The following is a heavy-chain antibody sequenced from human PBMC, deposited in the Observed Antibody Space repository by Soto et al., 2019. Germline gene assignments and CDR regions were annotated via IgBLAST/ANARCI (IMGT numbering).Heavy chain of an antibody. J-gene: IGHJ4*02. D-gene: IGHD3-16*01. CDR3: AGRLTTAASLDY. CDR1: VFTVSNNH. CDR2: VHGGGST. V-gene: IGHV3-53*01. Sequence: VQLVESGGGLIQPGGSLRLSCAASVFTVSNNHMTWVRQAAGKGLELVSFVHGGGSTSYADSVKGRFTISRDKSKNTLYLQMASLSAEDTAIYYCAGRLTTAASLDYWGRGTLVTVSS.